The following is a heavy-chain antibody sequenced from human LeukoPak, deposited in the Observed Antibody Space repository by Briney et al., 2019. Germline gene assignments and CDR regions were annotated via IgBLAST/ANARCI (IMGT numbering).Heavy chain of an antibody. CDR2: IYSGGST. J-gene: IGHJ4*02. CDR1: GFTVSSNY. CDR3: ARENIAAAGTVDY. D-gene: IGHD6-13*01. Sequence: GGSLRLSCAASGFTVSSNYMSWVRQAPGKGLEWVSVIYSGGSTYYADSVKGRFTISRDNSKNTLYLQMNSLRAEDTAVYYCARENIAAAGTVDYWGQGTLVTVSS. V-gene: IGHV3-53*01.